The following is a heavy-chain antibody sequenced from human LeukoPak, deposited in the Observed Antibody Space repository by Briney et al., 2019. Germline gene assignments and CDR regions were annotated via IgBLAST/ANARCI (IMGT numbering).Heavy chain of an antibody. J-gene: IGHJ6*04. CDR3: ASPVLLWFGELLFRPMDV. D-gene: IGHD3-10*01. Sequence: GGSLRLSYAASGFTFSDYYMSWIRQAPGKGLEWVSYISNSGSTIYYADSVKGRFTISRDNAKNSLYLQMNSLRAEDTAVYYCASPVLLWFGELLFRPMDVWGKGTTVTVSS. V-gene: IGHV3-11*04. CDR1: GFTFSDYY. CDR2: ISNSGSTI.